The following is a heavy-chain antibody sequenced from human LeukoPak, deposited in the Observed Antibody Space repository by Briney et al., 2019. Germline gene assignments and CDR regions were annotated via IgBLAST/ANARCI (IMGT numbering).Heavy chain of an antibody. CDR2: IYHSGST. Sequence: SETLSLTCAVSGGSISSSNWWSWVRQPPGKGLEWIGEIYHSGSTNYNPSLKSRVTISVDTSKNQFSLKLSSVTAADTAVYYCASHGVAAAATRQDNWFDPWGQGTLVTVSS. CDR1: GGSISSSNW. J-gene: IGHJ5*02. V-gene: IGHV4-4*02. D-gene: IGHD6-13*01. CDR3: ASHGVAAAATRQDNWFDP.